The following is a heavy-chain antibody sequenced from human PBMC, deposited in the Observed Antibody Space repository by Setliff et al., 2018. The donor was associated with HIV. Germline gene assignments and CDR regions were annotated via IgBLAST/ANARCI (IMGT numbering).Heavy chain of an antibody. J-gene: IGHJ4*02. V-gene: IGHV7-4-1*02. CDR2: INTQTGSP. CDR3: ARGSGGHITMIVVAFDY. CDR1: GYTFINYA. D-gene: IGHD3-22*01. Sequence: ASVKVSCKASGYTFINYAMNWVRQAPGQGLEWMGWINTQTGSPTYAQAFTGRFVFSADTSVTTAYLQISGLTAEDTAVYYCARGSGGHITMIVVAFDYWGQGTLVTVSS.